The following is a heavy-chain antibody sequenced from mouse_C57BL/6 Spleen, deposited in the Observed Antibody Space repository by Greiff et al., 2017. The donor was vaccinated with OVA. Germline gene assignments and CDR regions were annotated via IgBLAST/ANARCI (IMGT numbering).Heavy chain of an antibody. Sequence: VKQSCKASGYTFTSYWMHWVKQRPGRGLEWIGRIDPNSGGTKYNEKFKSKATLTVDKPSSTAYMQLSSLTSEDSAVYYCSLITTVVAPLDYWGQGTTLTVSS. V-gene: IGHV1-72*01. CDR3: SLITTVVAPLDY. J-gene: IGHJ2*01. D-gene: IGHD1-1*01. CDR2: IDPNSGGT. CDR1: GYTFTSYW.